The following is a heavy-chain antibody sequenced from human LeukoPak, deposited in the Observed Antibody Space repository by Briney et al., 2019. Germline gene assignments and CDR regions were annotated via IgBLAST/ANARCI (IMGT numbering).Heavy chain of an antibody. CDR1: GYTFTSYG. CDR2: ISAYNGNT. J-gene: IGHJ1*01. CDR3: ARDVGYYYDSSGYGDFQH. Sequence: GASVKVSCKASGYTFTSYGISWVRQAPGQGLEWMGWISAYNGNTNYAQKLQGRVTMTTDTSTSTAYMELRSLRSDDTAVYYCARDVGYYYDSSGYGDFQHWGQGTLVTVSS. D-gene: IGHD3-22*01. V-gene: IGHV1-18*01.